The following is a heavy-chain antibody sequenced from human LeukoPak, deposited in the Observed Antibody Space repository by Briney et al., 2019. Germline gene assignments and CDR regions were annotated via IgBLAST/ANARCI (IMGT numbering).Heavy chain of an antibody. V-gene: IGHV3-21*01. CDR3: ARIAFDP. J-gene: IGHJ5*02. Sequence: GGSLRLSCAASGFTFSSNAMTWVRQAPGQGLEWVSSISSSSSYIYYADSVKGRFTISRDNAKNSLYLQVISLRAEHTAVYYCARIAFDPWGQETLVSVPS. CDR2: ISSSSSYI. D-gene: IGHD2-21*01. CDR1: GFTFSSNA.